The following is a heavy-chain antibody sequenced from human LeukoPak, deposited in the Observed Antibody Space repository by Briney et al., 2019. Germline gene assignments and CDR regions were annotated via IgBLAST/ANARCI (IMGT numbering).Heavy chain of an antibody. CDR2: ISGSGGST. D-gene: IGHD3-3*01. J-gene: IGHJ6*02. Sequence: GGSLRLSCAASGFTFSSYAMHWVRQAPGKGLEWVSAISGSGGSTYYADSVKGRFTISRDNSKNTLYLQMNSLRAEDTAVYYCAKEHYDFWSGSFYYYYGMDVWGQGTTVTVSS. V-gene: IGHV3-23*01. CDR3: AKEHYDFWSGSFYYYYGMDV. CDR1: GFTFSSYA.